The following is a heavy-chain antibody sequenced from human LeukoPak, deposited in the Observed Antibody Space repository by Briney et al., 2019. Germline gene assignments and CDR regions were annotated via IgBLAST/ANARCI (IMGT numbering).Heavy chain of an antibody. J-gene: IGHJ4*02. CDR3: AKDRNGDYAYYFDY. CDR1: GFTFSSYG. CDR2: ISGSGGST. D-gene: IGHD4-17*01. Sequence: GGSLRLSCAASGFTFSSYGMHWVRQAPGKGLEWVSGISGSGGSTFYADSVKGRFTISRDNSKSTLYLQMRSLRAEDTAVYYCAKDRNGDYAYYFDYWGQGTLVTVSS. V-gene: IGHV3-23*01.